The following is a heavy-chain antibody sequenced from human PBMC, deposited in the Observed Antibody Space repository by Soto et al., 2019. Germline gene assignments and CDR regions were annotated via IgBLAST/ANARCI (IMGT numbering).Heavy chain of an antibody. CDR2: IDSDGSET. V-gene: IGHV3-74*01. CDR1: GFTFRNYW. Sequence: GGSLRLSCAASGFTFRNYWMHWVRQAPGKGLVWVSRIDSDGSETNYAESVKGRFTISRDNSKNTLYLQMNSLRAEDTAVYYCAKCLTDYDFWSGYYDFWGQRTLVTVSS. J-gene: IGHJ4*02. CDR3: AKCLTDYDFWSGYYDF. D-gene: IGHD3-3*01.